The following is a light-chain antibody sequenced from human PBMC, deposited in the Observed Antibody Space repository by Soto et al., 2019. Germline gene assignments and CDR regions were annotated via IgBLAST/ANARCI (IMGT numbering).Light chain of an antibody. J-gene: IGKJ4*01. CDR2: DAS. V-gene: IGKV3-11*01. CDR3: QERGNWPLVN. CDR1: QGVSSY. Sequence: EIVLTQSPATLSLSPGERATLSCRASQGVSSYLAWYQQKPGQAPRLLIYDASNRATGIPARFIGSVSGTDFTLTIRSLGPEDFAVYYCQERGNWPLVNFGGGTKVEIK.